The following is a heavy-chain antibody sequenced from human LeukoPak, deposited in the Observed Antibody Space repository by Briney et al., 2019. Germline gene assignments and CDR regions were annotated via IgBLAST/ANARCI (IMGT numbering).Heavy chain of an antibody. CDR3: ARAGYSSSWYGEGFDY. Sequence: PSETLSLTCTVSGGSISTYYWSWIRQPAGKGLEWIGRIYTSESTNYNPSLKSRVTMSVDTSKNQFSLKLSSVTAADTAVYYCARAGYSSSWYGEGFDYWGQGTLVTVSS. CDR1: GGSISTYY. J-gene: IGHJ4*02. V-gene: IGHV4-4*07. CDR2: IYTSEST. D-gene: IGHD6-13*01.